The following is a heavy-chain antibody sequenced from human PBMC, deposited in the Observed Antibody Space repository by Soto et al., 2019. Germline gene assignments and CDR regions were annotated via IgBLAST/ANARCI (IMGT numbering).Heavy chain of an antibody. CDR2: IYYSGST. CDR1: GGSISSYY. Sequence: SETLSLTCTVSGGSISSYYWSWIRQPPGKGLEWIGYIYYSGSTNYNPSLKSRVTISVDTSKNQFSLKLSSVTAADTAVYYCARDLAYDSSGYYILGYWGQGTLVTVSS. CDR3: ARDLAYDSSGYYILGY. D-gene: IGHD3-22*01. V-gene: IGHV4-59*12. J-gene: IGHJ4*02.